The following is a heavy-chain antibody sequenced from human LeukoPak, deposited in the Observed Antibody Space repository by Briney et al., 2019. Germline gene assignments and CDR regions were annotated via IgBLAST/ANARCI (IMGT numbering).Heavy chain of an antibody. Sequence: PGGSLRLSCAGTGFAFGVYAMSWVRQAPGKGLEWVSGISNSGGSTYYAESVKGRFTVSRDNSKNTLYVQMNSLRAEDTAVYYCAKDGKRDCSIAACSSPRWGQGTLVTVSS. CDR3: AKDGKRDCSIAACSSPR. CDR1: GFAFGVYA. CDR2: ISNSGGST. V-gene: IGHV3-23*01. D-gene: IGHD2-2*01. J-gene: IGHJ4*02.